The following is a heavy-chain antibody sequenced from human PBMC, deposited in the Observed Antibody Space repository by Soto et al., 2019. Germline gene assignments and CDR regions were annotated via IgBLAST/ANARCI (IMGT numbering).Heavy chain of an antibody. J-gene: IGHJ6*03. CDR1: GFTFSSYG. CDR2: IWYDGSNK. V-gene: IGHV3-33*01. CDR3: AREGGSSGHYYYYYMDV. D-gene: IGHD6-19*01. Sequence: QVQLVESGGGVVQPGRSLRLSCAASGFTFSSYGMHWVRQAPGKGLAWVAVIWYDGSNKYYADSVKGRFTISRDNSKNTLYLQMNSLRAEDTAVYYCAREGGSSGHYYYYYMDVWGKGTTVTVSS.